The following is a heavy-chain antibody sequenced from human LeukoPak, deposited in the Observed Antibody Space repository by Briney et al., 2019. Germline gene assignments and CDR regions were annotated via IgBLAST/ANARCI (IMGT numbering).Heavy chain of an antibody. CDR3: ARRAIRGVIKY. Sequence: KPSETLSLTCAVFGGSFSGYYWNWIRQPPGKGLEWLGDTYHSGSTNYNPSLKSRVTISVDTSRNQFSLRLNSVTAADTAVYYCARRAIRGVIKYWGQGTLVTVSS. CDR1: GGSFSGYY. J-gene: IGHJ4*02. V-gene: IGHV4-34*01. CDR2: TYHSGST. D-gene: IGHD3-10*01.